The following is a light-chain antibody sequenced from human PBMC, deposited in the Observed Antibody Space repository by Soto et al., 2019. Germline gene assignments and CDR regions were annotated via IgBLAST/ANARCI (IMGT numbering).Light chain of an antibody. CDR2: DAS. CDR1: QSVGNS. V-gene: IGKV3-11*01. Sequence: EIVLTQSPDTLSLSPGERATLSCRASQSVGNSFAWYQQQPGQAPRLLIYDASNRATGIPARFSGSGSGTDVTLTISRLDPEDFAVYSCEQRRNWPLPFGGGTNVEIK. CDR3: EQRRNWPLP. J-gene: IGKJ4*01.